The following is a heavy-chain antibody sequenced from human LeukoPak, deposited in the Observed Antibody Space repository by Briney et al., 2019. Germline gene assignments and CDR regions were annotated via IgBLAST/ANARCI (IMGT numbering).Heavy chain of an antibody. J-gene: IGHJ6*03. V-gene: IGHV3-11*01. CDR2: ISSSGSSI. CDR3: ARATGDYGGNSEDYYYMDV. CDR1: GFTFSDYY. D-gene: IGHD4-23*01. Sequence: GGSLRLSCAASGFTFSDYYMSWIRQAPGKGLEWVSYISSSGSSIYYADSVKGRFTIYRDNAKNSLYLQMNSLRAEDTAVYYRARATGDYGGNSEDYYYMDVWGKGTTVTVSS.